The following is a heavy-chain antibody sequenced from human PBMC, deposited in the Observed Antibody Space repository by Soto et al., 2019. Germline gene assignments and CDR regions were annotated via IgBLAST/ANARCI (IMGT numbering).Heavy chain of an antibody. Sequence: EVQLVESGGGLVEPGGSLRLSCAASGFNFINARMHWVRQAPGKGLEWVGRIKSKADGETTDYAAPVKGRFIISRDDSKNTLYLQINSLKMEDTAVYYCSALGVWGQGTTVTVSS. V-gene: IGHV3-15*07. CDR3: SALGV. CDR2: IKSKADGETT. CDR1: GFNFINAR. D-gene: IGHD1-26*01. J-gene: IGHJ6*02.